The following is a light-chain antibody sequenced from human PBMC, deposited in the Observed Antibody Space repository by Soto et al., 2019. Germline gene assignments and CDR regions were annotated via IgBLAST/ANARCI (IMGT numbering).Light chain of an antibody. CDR1: QRISNY. Sequence: DIQMTQSPSSLSASVGDTVTITCRASQRISNYLNWFQQRPGKAPKLLIFGASRLQSGVPSRFSGSVSGTDFTLTITSLQPEDFATYSCQQSYSTPYTFGQGTKVDIK. V-gene: IGKV1-39*01. CDR2: GAS. CDR3: QQSYSTPYT. J-gene: IGKJ2*01.